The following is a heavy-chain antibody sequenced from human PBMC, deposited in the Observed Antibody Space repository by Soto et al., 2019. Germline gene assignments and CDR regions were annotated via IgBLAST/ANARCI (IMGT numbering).Heavy chain of an antibody. CDR3: TTLNLARCGDCYSDDY. D-gene: IGHD2-21*01. Sequence: PGGSLRLSCAASGFTFSNAWMSWVRQAPGKGLEWVGRIKSKTDGGTTDYAAPVKGRFTISRDDSKNTLYLQMNSLKTEDTAVYYCTTLNLARCGDCYSDDYWGQGTLVTVSS. V-gene: IGHV3-15*01. CDR2: IKSKTDGGTT. CDR1: GFTFSNAW. J-gene: IGHJ4*02.